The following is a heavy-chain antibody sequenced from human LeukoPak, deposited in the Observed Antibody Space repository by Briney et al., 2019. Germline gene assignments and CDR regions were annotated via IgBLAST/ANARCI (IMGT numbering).Heavy chain of an antibody. D-gene: IGHD2-8*02. CDR2: INQSGRT. V-gene: IGHV4-34*01. J-gene: IGHJ6*02. CDR3: ARGGYCTAFSCNYHYGMDV. CDR1: GGSFSNDD. Sequence: SETLSLTCAVYGGSFSNDDWSWVRQSPRKGLEWIGEINQSGRTTYNPSLSSRVTISIDTSKNQFSLKLTSVTAADAAVYYRARGGYCTAFSCNYHYGMDVWGRGTPVTVSS.